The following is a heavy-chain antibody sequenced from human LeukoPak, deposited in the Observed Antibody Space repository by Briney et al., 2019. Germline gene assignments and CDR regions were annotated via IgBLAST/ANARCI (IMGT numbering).Heavy chain of an antibody. Sequence: GGSLRLSCATSGFTFSTYWMSWVRQAPGKGLEWVANIKQDGSETYYADSVKGRFTIFRDNAKNSLYLQMDSLRVEDTAVYYCANGDGFYYWGQGTLVIVSS. D-gene: IGHD5-24*01. V-gene: IGHV3-7*01. J-gene: IGHJ4*02. CDR1: GFTFSTYW. CDR3: ANGDGFYY. CDR2: IKQDGSET.